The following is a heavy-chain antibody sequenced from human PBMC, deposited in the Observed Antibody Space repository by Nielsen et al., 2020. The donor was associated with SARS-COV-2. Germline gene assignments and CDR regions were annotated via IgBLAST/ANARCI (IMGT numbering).Heavy chain of an antibody. CDR2: IIPIFGTA. D-gene: IGHD5-18*01. Sequence: SVKVSCKASGYTFTSYDINWVRQATGQGLEWMGGIIPIFGTANYAQKFQGRVTITADKSTSTAYMELSSLRSEDTAVYYCARGDAGYSYGYADYWGQGTLVTVSS. CDR1: GYTFTSYD. CDR3: ARGDAGYSYGYADY. V-gene: IGHV1-69*06. J-gene: IGHJ4*02.